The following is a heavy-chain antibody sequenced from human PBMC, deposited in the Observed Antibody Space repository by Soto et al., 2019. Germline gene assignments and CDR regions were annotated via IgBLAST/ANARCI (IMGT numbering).Heavy chain of an antibody. V-gene: IGHV1-69*13. CDR2: IIPIFGTA. J-gene: IGHJ3*02. Sequence: SVKVSCKASGGTFSSYAISWVRQAPGQGLEWMGGIIPIFGTANYAQKFQGRVTITADESTSTAYMELSSLRSEDTAVYYCARPSGCGYYANAFYIRGRETMVTVSS. CDR3: ARPSGCGYYANAFYI. D-gene: IGHD3-22*01. CDR1: GGTFSSYA.